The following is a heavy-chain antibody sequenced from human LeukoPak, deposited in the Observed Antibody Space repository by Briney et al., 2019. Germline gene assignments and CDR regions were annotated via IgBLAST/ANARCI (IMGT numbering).Heavy chain of an antibody. CDR3: ARKAGGSSCFDY. J-gene: IGHJ4*02. D-gene: IGHD6-13*01. V-gene: IGHV3-21*01. CDR1: GFTFSSYS. CDR2: ISSSSSYI. Sequence: NTGGSLRLSCAASGFTFSSYSMNWVRQAPGKGLEWVSSISSSSSYIYYADSVKGRFTISRDNAKNSLYLQMNSLRAEDTAVYYCARKAGGSSCFDYWGQGTLVTVSS.